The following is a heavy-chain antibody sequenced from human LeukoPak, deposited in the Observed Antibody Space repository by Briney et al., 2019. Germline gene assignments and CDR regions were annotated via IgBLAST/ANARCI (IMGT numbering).Heavy chain of an antibody. CDR3: ARIRMRTAYCYDSSRDY. Sequence: GESLRISCKGSGYSFTSYWISWVRQMPGKGLEWMGRIDPSDSYTNYSPSFQGHVTISADKSISTAYLQWSSLKASDTAMYYCARIRMRTAYCYDSSRDYWGQGTLVTVSS. CDR2: IDPSDSYT. D-gene: IGHD3-22*01. CDR1: GYSFTSYW. J-gene: IGHJ4*02. V-gene: IGHV5-10-1*01.